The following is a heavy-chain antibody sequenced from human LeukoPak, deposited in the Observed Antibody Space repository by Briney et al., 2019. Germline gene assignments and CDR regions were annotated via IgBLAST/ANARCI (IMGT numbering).Heavy chain of an antibody. D-gene: IGHD1-26*01. J-gene: IGHJ4*02. Sequence: ASVTVSFTSSVYTVAAYYIHWVRQAPGQGGEWMGWINPNTGGPYYPQKFQGKVTMTWDSSVNTAYMELTSVTSDDTAIYYCARHRNSQTAGAGDYWGQGTLVTVSS. V-gene: IGHV1-2*02. CDR2: INPNTGGP. CDR1: VYTVAAYY. CDR3: ARHRNSQTAGAGDY.